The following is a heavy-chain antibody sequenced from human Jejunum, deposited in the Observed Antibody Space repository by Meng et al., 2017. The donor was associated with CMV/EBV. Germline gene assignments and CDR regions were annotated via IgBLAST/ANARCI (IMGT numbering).Heavy chain of an antibody. D-gene: IGHD6-13*01. CDR3: ARQAGTY. Sequence: LRLSCAGSGFTFSNYWMSWVRQAPGKGLECVANIKEDGTEKYYVDSVKGRFTISRDNAKNSLYLKMNSLRAEDTAVYYCARQAGTYWGQGTLVTVSS. CDR2: IKEDGTEK. CDR1: GFTFSNYW. J-gene: IGHJ4*02. V-gene: IGHV3-7*01.